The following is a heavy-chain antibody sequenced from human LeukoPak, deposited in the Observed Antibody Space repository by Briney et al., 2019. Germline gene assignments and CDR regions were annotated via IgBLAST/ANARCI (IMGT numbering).Heavy chain of an antibody. Sequence: GGSLRLSCAASGFTFSSYAMSWVRQASGKGLEWVSAISGSGGSTYYADSVKGRFTISRDNSKNTLYLQMNSLRAEDTAVYYCATQGDYYGSGSYGIDYWGQGTLVTVSS. CDR2: ISGSGGST. J-gene: IGHJ4*02. CDR3: ATQGDYYGSGSYGIDY. CDR1: GFTFSSYA. D-gene: IGHD3-10*01. V-gene: IGHV3-23*01.